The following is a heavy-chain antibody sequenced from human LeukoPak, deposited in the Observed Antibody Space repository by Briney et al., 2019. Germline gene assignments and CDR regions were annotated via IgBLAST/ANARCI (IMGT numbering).Heavy chain of an antibody. Sequence: PSETLSLTCTVSGGSISSYYWSWIRQPPGKGLEWIGYINYSGSTNYNPSLKSRVTMSVDTSKNQFSVKLTSVTAADTAMYYCASLGTLRSWGQGTLVTVSS. CDR3: ASLGTLRS. CDR1: GGSISSYY. V-gene: IGHV4-59*08. CDR2: INYSGST. J-gene: IGHJ5*02. D-gene: IGHD7-27*01.